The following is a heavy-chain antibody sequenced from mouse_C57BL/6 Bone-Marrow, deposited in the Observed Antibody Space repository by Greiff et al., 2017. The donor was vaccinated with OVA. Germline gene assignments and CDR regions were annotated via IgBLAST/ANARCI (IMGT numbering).Heavy chain of an antibody. CDR2: ISYSGIT. CDR1: GYSITSDY. CDR3: ATYGYYGTYAMDY. Sequence: EVQLQESGPGLAKPSQTLSLTCSVTGYSITSDYWNWIRKFPGNKLEYMGYISYSGITYYNPSLISRISTTRDTSKNQYYLLLNSVTTEDTATYYCATYGYYGTYAMDYWGQGTSVTVSS. V-gene: IGHV3-8*01. J-gene: IGHJ4*01. D-gene: IGHD1-1*01.